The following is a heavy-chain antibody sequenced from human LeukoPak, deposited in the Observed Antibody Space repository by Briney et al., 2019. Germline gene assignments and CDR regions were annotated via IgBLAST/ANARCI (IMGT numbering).Heavy chain of an antibody. CDR2: IYPGDSET. V-gene: IGHV5-51*01. Sequence: RGESLKISCKGSGYSFTSYWIAWVRQMPGKGLEWMGIIYPGDSETRYSPSFQGQVTISADKSINTAYLQWGSLKASETAMYYCARSPRDGYHDSFDIWGQGTMVTVSS. D-gene: IGHD5-24*01. CDR1: GYSFTSYW. J-gene: IGHJ3*02. CDR3: ARSPRDGYHDSFDI.